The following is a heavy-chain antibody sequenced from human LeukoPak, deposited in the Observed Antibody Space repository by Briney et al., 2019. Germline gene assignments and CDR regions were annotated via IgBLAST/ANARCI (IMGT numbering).Heavy chain of an antibody. D-gene: IGHD2-21*01. V-gene: IGHV4-4*09. CDR3: ARTARLPDS. CDR2: VYFSGIT. CDR1: DDFIRTHY. J-gene: IGHJ4*02. Sequence: SETLSLTCTVSDDFIRTHYWSWIRQPPRKGLECIGYVYFSGITNYNPSLKSRVTMSVDTSKNQLSLKLSSVTAADTAVYYCARTARLPDSWGQGTLVTVSS.